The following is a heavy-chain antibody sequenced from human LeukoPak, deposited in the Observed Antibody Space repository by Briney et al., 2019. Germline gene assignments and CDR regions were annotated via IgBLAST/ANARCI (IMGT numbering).Heavy chain of an antibody. D-gene: IGHD2-21*02. CDR3: AGRAVTLDY. J-gene: IGHJ4*02. CDR1: GGSISSYY. Sequence: PSETLSLTCTVSGGSISSYYWSWIRQPPGKGLEWIGYIYYSGSTNYNPSLKSRVTISVDTSKNQFSLKLSSVTAADTAVYYCAGRAVTLDYWGQGTLVTVSS. CDR2: IYYSGST. V-gene: IGHV4-59*01.